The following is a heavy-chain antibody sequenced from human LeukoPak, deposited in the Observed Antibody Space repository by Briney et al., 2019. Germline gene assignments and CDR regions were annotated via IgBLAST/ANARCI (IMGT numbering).Heavy chain of an antibody. J-gene: IGHJ4*02. V-gene: IGHV1-2*02. CDR2: INPNSGGT. CDR3: ARDPGSSWYFDN. Sequence: ASVKASCKASGYTFTGYYLHWVRQAPGQGLEWMGWINPNSGGTNYAPKFQGRVTMTRDTSTSTAYMELSRLRSDDTAVYYCARDPGSSWYFDNWGQGTLVTVSS. D-gene: IGHD6-13*01. CDR1: GYTFTGYY.